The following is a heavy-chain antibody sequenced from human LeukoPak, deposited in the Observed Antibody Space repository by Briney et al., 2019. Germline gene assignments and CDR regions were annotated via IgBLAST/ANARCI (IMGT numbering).Heavy chain of an antibody. D-gene: IGHD6-19*01. CDR3: ARLDSSGWYGGGNVDY. J-gene: IGHJ4*02. CDR1: GGSISSSSYY. Sequence: SETLSLTCTVSGGSISSSSYYWGWIRQPPGKGLEWIGSIYYGGSTYYNPSLKSRVTISVDTSKNQFSLKLSSVTAADTAVYCCARLDSSGWYGGGNVDYWGQGTLVTVSS. CDR2: IYYGGST. V-gene: IGHV4-39*01.